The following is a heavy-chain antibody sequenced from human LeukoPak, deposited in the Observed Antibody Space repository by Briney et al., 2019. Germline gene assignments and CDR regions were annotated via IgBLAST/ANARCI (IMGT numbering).Heavy chain of an antibody. V-gene: IGHV1-69*01. D-gene: IGHD6-19*01. CDR2: IIPIFGTA. CDR1: GGTFSSYA. CDR3: ASKPSSGWYYFDY. J-gene: IGHJ4*02. Sequence: SVKVSCKASGGTFSSYAISWVRQAPGQGLEWMGGIIPIFGTANCAQKFQGRVTITADESTSTAYMELSSLRSEDTAVYYCASKPSSGWYYFDYWGQGTLVTVSS.